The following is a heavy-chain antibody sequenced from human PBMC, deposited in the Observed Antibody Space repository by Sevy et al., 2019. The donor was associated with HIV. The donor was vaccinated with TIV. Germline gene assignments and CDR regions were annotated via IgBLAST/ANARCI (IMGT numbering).Heavy chain of an antibody. CDR1: GYTFTSYG. CDR2: ISAYNGNR. J-gene: IGHJ6*02. Sequence: ASVKVSCKASGYTFTSYGISWVRQAPGQGLEWMGWISAYNGNRNYAQKLQGRVPMTTDTSTSTAYMELRSLRSDDTAVYYCARDPGYSSSWYLYYYYGMDVWGQGTTVTVSS. CDR3: ARDPGYSSSWYLYYYYGMDV. D-gene: IGHD6-13*01. V-gene: IGHV1-18*01.